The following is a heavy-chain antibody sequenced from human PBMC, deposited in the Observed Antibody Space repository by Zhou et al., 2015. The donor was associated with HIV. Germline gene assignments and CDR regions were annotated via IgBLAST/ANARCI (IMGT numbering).Heavy chain of an antibody. J-gene: IGHJ4*02. D-gene: IGHD3-3*02. CDR2: MNPNSGDA. V-gene: IGHV1-8*01. Sequence: QVQLVQSGAEVKKPGASVKVSCKASGYTFTSNDINWVRQAPGQGLEWMGWMNPNSGDAGYAQKFQGRLTMTRSTSITTAYMELSSLRSEDTAVYYCARRSDISDYFDYWGQGTLVTVSS. CDR1: GYTFTSND. CDR3: ARRSDISDYFDY.